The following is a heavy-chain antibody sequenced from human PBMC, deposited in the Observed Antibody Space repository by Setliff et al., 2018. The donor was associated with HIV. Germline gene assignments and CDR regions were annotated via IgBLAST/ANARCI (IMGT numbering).Heavy chain of an antibody. J-gene: IGHJ4*02. V-gene: IGHV4-4*07. CDR3: ALRRYSSWARFDS. D-gene: IGHD2-21*01. CDR1: SGSISGFY. CDR2: ISASGTT. Sequence: SETLSLTCTVSSGSISGFYWTWIRQPAGKGLEWIGRISASGTTVYNPSLKSRVIMSVDTSKNQFSLKLTSMTAADTAVYYCALRRYSSWARFDSWGQGTLVTVSS.